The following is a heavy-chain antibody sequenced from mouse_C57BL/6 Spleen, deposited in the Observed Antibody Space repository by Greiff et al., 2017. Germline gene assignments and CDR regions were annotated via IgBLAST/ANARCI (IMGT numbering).Heavy chain of an antibody. CDR1: GFTFSDYY. CDR3: ARHEVVAGAMDY. CDR2: ISNGGGST. J-gene: IGHJ4*01. Sequence: EVKLVESGGGLVQPGGSLKLSCAASGFTFSDYYMYWVRQTPEKRLEWVAYISNGGGSTYYPDTVKGRFTISRDNAKNTLYLQMSRLKSEDTAMYYCARHEVVAGAMDYWGQGTSVTVSS. D-gene: IGHD1-1*01. V-gene: IGHV5-12*01.